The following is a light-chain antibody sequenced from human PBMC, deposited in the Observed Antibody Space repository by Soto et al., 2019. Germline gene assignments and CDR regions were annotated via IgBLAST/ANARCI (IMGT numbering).Light chain of an antibody. J-gene: IGKJ4*01. Sequence: DIQLNQYPSFLSASVGDRVTITCRASQCISTYLAWYQQEPGNDPKLLIYATSTLQSGVPSRFSGSGSGTEFTFTISSLQHEDFATYYCQQLRTYPLTVGGGTKVEIK. CDR1: QCISTY. CDR3: QQLRTYPLT. V-gene: IGKV1-9*01. CDR2: ATS.